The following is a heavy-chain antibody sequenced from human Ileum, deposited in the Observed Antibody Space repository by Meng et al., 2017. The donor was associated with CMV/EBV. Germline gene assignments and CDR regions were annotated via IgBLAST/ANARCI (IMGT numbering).Heavy chain of an antibody. CDR2: IYPGDSDT. V-gene: IGHV5-51*04. CDR3: ARRPAHYYGMDV. CDR1: GYSFTNYW. J-gene: IGHJ6*02. Sequence: GGPLRPSCKGLGYSFTNYWIGWVRQLPGKGLEWMGIIYPGDSDTRYNPSFQGQVTIPADKPINTAYFQWNSLKAADTAMYYCARRPAHYYGMDVWGQGTAVTVSS.